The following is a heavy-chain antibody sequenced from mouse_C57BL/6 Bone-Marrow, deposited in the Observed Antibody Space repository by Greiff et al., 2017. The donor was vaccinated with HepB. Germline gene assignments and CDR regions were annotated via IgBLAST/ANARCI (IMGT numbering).Heavy chain of an antibody. CDR3: ARNPYYYGSSHLDY. D-gene: IGHD1-1*01. CDR2: LWSGGST. J-gene: IGHJ2*01. V-gene: IGHV2-2*01. Sequence: VQLQQSGPGLVQPSQSLSITCTVSGFSLTSYGVHWVRQSPGKGLEWLGVLWSGGSTDYNAAFISRLSISKDNSKSQVFFKMNSLQADDTAIYYCARNPYYYGSSHLDYWGQGTTLTVSS. CDR1: GFSLTSYG.